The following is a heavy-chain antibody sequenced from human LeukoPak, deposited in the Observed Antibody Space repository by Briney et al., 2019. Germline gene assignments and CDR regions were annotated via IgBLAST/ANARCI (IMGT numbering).Heavy chain of an antibody. CDR2: TYFRSKWHN. J-gene: IGHJ4*02. CDR3: ARGAVAHYDS. V-gene: IGHV6-1*01. D-gene: IGHD6-19*01. CDR1: GDSVSTNSAA. Sequence: SQTVSLTCAISGDSVSTNSAAWNWIRQSPSRGLEWLGRTYFRSKWHNDYAVSVKSRITINPDTSRNQFSLHLNFVTPEDTAVYYCARGAVAHYDSWGQGTLVTVSS.